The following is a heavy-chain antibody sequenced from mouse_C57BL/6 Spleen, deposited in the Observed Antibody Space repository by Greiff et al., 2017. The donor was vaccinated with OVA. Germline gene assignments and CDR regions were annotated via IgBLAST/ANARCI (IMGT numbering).Heavy chain of an antibody. V-gene: IGHV1-53*01. CDR2: INPSNGGT. CDR3: ASYYYYGSSYPYYFDY. Sequence: QVQLQQPGTELVKPGASVKLSCKASGYTFTSYWMHWVKQRPGQGLEWIGNINPSNGGTNYNEKFKSKAKLTVDKTSSTAYMQLSSLTSQDSAVYYCASYYYYGSSYPYYFDYWGHGTTLTVSS. D-gene: IGHD1-1*01. CDR1: GYTFTSYW. J-gene: IGHJ2*01.